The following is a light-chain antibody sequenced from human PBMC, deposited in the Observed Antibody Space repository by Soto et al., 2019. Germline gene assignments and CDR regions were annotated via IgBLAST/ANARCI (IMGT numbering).Light chain of an antibody. CDR3: CSYAGSYTVV. Sequence: QSVLTQPRSVSGSHGQSVTISCTGTSSDVGAYNYVSWYQQHPGKAPKLMIHDVSKRPSGVPDRFSGSKSGNAASLTISGLQAEDEADYYCCSYAGSYTVVFGGGTQLTVL. CDR2: DVS. V-gene: IGLV2-11*01. J-gene: IGLJ2*01. CDR1: SSDVGAYNY.